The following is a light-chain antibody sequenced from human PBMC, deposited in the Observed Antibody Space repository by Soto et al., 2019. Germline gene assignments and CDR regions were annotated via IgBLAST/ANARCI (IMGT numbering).Light chain of an antibody. CDR1: QGISNY. J-gene: IGKJ1*01. CDR3: QKYNSAPCP. V-gene: IGKV1-27*01. Sequence: DIQMTQSPSSLSASVGDRVTITCRANQGISNYLAWYQQKPGKVPKVLIYAAFTLQSGVPSRFSGSGSGTDFTLTISSLQPEDVATYYCQKYNSAPCPFGQGTKVDIK. CDR2: AAF.